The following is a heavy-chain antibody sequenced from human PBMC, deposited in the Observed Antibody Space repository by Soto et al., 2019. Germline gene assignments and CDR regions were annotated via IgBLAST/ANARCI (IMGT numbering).Heavy chain of an antibody. CDR2: INHSGST. CDR3: ARLVAAKGGYFDY. CDR1: GGSISSGGYY. J-gene: IGHJ4*02. D-gene: IGHD2-15*01. V-gene: IGHV4-39*07. Sequence: SETLSLTCTVSGGSISSGGYYWSWIRQPPGKGLEWIGEINHSGSTNYNPSLKSRVTISVDTSKNQFSLKLSSVTAADTAVYYCARLVAAKGGYFDYWGQGTLVTVSS.